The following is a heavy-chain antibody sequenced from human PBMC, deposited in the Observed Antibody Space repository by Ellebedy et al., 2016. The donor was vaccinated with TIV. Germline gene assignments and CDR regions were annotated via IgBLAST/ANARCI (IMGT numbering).Heavy chain of an antibody. Sequence: GESLKISXKGSGYSFTSYWIGWVRQMPGKGLEWMGRIDPSDSYTNYSPSFQGHVTISADKSISTAYLQWSSLKASDSAIYYCARRSRDSEWFDTWGQGTLVTVSS. CDR2: IDPSDSYT. CDR1: GYSFTSYW. J-gene: IGHJ5*02. D-gene: IGHD1-14*01. V-gene: IGHV5-10-1*01. CDR3: ARRSRDSEWFDT.